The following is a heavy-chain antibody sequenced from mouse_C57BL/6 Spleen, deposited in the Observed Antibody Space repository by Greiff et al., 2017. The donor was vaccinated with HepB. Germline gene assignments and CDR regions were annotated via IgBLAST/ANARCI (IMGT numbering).Heavy chain of an antibody. CDR2: ISSGSSTI. CDR1: GFTFSDHG. Sequence: VKLVESGGGLVKPGGFLKLSCPASGFTFSDHGMHRVRQAPEKGLEWVAYISSGSSTIYHADTVKGRFTISRDNAKNTLFLQMTSLRSEDAAMYYCARKNYGSGLDYWGQGTTLTVSS. J-gene: IGHJ2*01. CDR3: ARKNYGSGLDY. D-gene: IGHD1-1*01. V-gene: IGHV5-17*01.